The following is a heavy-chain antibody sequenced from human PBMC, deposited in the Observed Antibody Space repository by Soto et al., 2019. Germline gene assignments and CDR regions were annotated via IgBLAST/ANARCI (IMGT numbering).Heavy chain of an antibody. J-gene: IGHJ6*02. D-gene: IGHD3-9*01. CDR3: ARVNVKILPGYFLASTTSGMDV. Sequence: PSDPLSLTCTVGGRSISRYYWSWIRQPPGKGLEWIGYIYYSGSTNYNPSLKSRVTISVNTSKNQFSLKLSSMTAADTAVYYCARVNVKILPGYFLASTTSGMDVRGQGTTVTVSS. CDR2: IYYSGST. V-gene: IGHV4-59*12. CDR1: GRSISRYY.